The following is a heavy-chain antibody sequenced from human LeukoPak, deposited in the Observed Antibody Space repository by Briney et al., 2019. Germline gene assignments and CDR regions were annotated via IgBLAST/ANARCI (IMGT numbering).Heavy chain of an antibody. Sequence: GGSLRLSCAASGFTFSSYEMNWVRQAPGKGLEWVSYISSSGSTIYYADSVKGRFTISRDNAKNSLYLQMNSLRAEDTAVYYCARDRPKGCSGGSCYEAWGQGTLVTVSS. CDR1: GFTFSSYE. D-gene: IGHD2-15*01. CDR2: ISSSGSTI. CDR3: ARDRPKGCSGGSCYEA. J-gene: IGHJ5*02. V-gene: IGHV3-48*03.